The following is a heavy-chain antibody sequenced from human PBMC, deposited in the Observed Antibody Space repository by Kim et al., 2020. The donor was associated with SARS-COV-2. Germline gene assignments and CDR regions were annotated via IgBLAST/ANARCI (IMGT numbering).Heavy chain of an antibody. CDR1: GGSFSSNYYY. D-gene: IGHD3-10*01. J-gene: IGHJ4*02. Sequence: SETLSLTCTVSGGSFSSNYYYWGWIRQSPGKGLEWIGIISYTGKTYYNPSLSSRVTISIDTSKNQFSLKLTSVTAAETAIYYCSRGEHKVQRIGSGTFTRGRKTPAFWGQGTRVTVSS. CDR3: SRGEHKVQRIGSGTFTRGRKTPAF. V-gene: IGHV4-39*01. CDR2: ISYTGKT.